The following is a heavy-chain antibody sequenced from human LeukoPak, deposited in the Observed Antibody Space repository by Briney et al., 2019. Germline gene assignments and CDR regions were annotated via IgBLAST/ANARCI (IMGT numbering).Heavy chain of an antibody. V-gene: IGHV4-59*12. CDR1: GGSISSYY. J-gene: IGHJ5*02. D-gene: IGHD2-15*01. CDR2: IYYSGST. Sequence: SETLSLTCTVSGGSISSYYWSWIRQPPGKGLEWIGYIYYSGSTNYNPSLKSRVTISVDTSKNQFSLKLSSVTAADTAVYYCARGFCSGGSCYYGWFDPWGQGTLVTVSS. CDR3: ARGFCSGGSCYYGWFDP.